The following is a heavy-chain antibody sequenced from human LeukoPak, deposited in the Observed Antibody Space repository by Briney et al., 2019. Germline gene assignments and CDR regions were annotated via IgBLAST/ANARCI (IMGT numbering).Heavy chain of an antibody. CDR3: AGPRRVYDSSGYGDAFEI. CDR1: DVSPSTYY. J-gene: IGHJ3*02. Sequence: SETLSPTCTLSDVSPSTYYWSWVRQPPGNGRGWIGYICVTGSTDYNTTLRTRVTISVDTSKTQLSRKLSSVTAADTAVYYCAGPRRVYDSSGYGDAFEIWGQGTMGSVSS. CDR2: ICVTGST. V-gene: IGHV4-59*08. D-gene: IGHD3-22*01.